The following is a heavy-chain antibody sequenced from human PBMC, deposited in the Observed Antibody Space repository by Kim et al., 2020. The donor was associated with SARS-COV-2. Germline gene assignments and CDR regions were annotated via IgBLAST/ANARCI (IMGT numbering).Heavy chain of an antibody. D-gene: IGHD3-10*01. J-gene: IGHJ6*02. CDR1: GYTFTGYY. V-gene: IGHV1-2*02. CDR2: INPNSGGT. CDR3: ATDYGSGSYYNVWDYYYYGMDV. Sequence: ASVKVSCKASGYTFTGYYMHWVRQAPGQGLEWMGWINPNSGGTNYAQKFQGRVTMTRDTSISTAYMELSRLRSDDTAVYYCATDYGSGSYYNVWDYYYYGMDVWGQGTTVTVSS.